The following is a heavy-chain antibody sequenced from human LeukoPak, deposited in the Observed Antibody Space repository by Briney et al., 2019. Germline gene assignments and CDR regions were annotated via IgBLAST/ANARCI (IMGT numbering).Heavy chain of an antibody. J-gene: IGHJ4*02. D-gene: IGHD5-24*01. CDR1: GYSFTSYW. V-gene: IGHV5-51*01. CDR2: IYPGDSDT. CDR3: ARGVEMATTPFDY. Sequence: GESLKISCKGSGYSFTSYWIGCVRQMPGKGLEWMGIIYPGDSDTRYSPSFQGQVTISADKSISTAYLQWSSLKASDTAMYYCARGVEMATTPFDYWGQGTLVTVSS.